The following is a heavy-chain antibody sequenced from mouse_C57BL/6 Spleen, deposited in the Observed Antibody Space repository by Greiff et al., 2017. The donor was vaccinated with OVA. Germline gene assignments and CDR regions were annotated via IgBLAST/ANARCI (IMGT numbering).Heavy chain of an antibody. Sequence: QVQLKESGPGLVQPSQSLSITCTVSGFSLTSYGVHWVRQSPGKGLEWLGVIWSGGSTDYNAAFISRLSISKNNSKSQVFFKMNSLQADDTAIYYCARNRPHDGYYAMDYWGQGTSVTVSS. CDR2: IWSGGST. CDR1: GFSLTSYG. J-gene: IGHJ4*01. V-gene: IGHV2-2*01. CDR3: ARNRPHDGYYAMDY. D-gene: IGHD2-3*01.